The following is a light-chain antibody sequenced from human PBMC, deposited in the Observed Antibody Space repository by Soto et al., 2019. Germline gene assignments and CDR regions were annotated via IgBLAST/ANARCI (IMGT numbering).Light chain of an antibody. CDR3: QQSYNAPYT. V-gene: IGKV1-39*01. CDR2: SAS. CDR1: QNIGTS. J-gene: IGKJ2*01. Sequence: DIQMTQSPSSLSVSVGDRVTITCRASQNIGTSLTWYQMKLGRAPTLLIYSASTLQSGAPSRFSGGGSGTDFTLTINSLQPEDFATYSCQQSYNAPYTFGQGTMLEIK.